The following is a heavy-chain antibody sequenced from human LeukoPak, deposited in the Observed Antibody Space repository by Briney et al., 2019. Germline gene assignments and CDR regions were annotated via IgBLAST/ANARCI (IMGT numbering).Heavy chain of an antibody. J-gene: IGHJ4*02. CDR2: IYSGGST. V-gene: IGHV3-53*01. CDR1: GFTVSSNY. Sequence: GGSLRLSCAASGFTVSSNYMSWVRQAPGKGLEWVSVIYSGGSTYYADSVKGRFTISRDNSKNTLYLQMNSLRAEDTAVYYCAKDRIQSHYFDYWGQGTLVTVSS. CDR3: AKDRIQSHYFDY.